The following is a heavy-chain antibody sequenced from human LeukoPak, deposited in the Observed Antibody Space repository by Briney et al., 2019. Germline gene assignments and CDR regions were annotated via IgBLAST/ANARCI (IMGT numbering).Heavy chain of an antibody. Sequence: PSETLSLTCAVSGYSISSGYYWGWIRPPPGKGLGWTGSIYNSGSTYYNPSLKSRVTISVDTSKNQFSLKLSSVTAADTAVYYCARREWELMPLYWYFDLWGRGTLVTVSS. CDR2: IYNSGST. CDR1: GYSISSGYY. V-gene: IGHV4-38-2*01. D-gene: IGHD1-26*01. J-gene: IGHJ2*01. CDR3: ARREWELMPLYWYFDL.